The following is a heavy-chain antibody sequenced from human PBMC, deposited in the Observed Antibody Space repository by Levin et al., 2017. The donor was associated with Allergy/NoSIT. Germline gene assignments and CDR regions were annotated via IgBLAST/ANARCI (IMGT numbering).Heavy chain of an antibody. J-gene: IGHJ4*02. D-gene: IGHD3-22*01. CDR1: GFTFNNAW. V-gene: IGHV3-15*01. Sequence: TGESLKISCAASGFTFNNAWMSWVRQAPGRGLEWVGRIKSKTDGATTEYAAPVKGRFTISRDDSKTTLYLQMNSLETEDTAVYYCATVASDDYYSDYWGQGTLVTVAS. CDR2: IKSKTDGATT. CDR3: ATVASDDYYSDY.